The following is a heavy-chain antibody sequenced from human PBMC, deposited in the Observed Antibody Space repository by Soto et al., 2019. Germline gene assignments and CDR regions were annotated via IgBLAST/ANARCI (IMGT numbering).Heavy chain of an antibody. CDR3: ARSGAVAGNDY. J-gene: IGHJ4*02. D-gene: IGHD6-19*01. V-gene: IGHV3-48*03. Sequence: ESGGGLVQPGGSLRLSCAASGFTFSSYEMNWVRQAPGKGLEWISYISSSGDTIYYADSVKGRFTISRDNAKNSLYLQMNSLRAEDTAVYYCARSGAVAGNDYWGQGTLVTVSS. CDR1: GFTFSSYE. CDR2: ISSSGDTI.